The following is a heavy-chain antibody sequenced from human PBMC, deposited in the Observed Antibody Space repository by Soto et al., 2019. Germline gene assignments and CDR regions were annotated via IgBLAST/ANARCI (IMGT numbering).Heavy chain of an antibody. V-gene: IGHV1-3*01. CDR2: INAGNGNT. CDR1: GYTFTSYA. D-gene: IGHD2-15*01. J-gene: IGHJ4*02. Sequence: ASVQVSFKASGYTFTSYAMHWVRQAPGQRLEWMGWINAGNGNTKYSQKFQGRVTITRDTSASTAYMELSSLRSEYTAVYYCARSYGGNRLYYFDYWGQGTLVTVSS. CDR3: ARSYGGNRLYYFDY.